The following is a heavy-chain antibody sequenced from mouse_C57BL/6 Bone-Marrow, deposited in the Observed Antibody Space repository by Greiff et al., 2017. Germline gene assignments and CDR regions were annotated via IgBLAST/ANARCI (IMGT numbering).Heavy chain of an antibody. D-gene: IGHD4-1*01. Sequence: VQLQESGAELVRPGTSVKMSCKASGYTFTNYWIGWAKQRPGHGLERIGDIYPGGGYTNYNEKFKGKATLTADKSSSTAYMQFSSLTSEDSATYYCARLGHYAMDYWGQGTSVTVSS. J-gene: IGHJ4*01. CDR2: IYPGGGYT. V-gene: IGHV1-63*01. CDR3: ARLGHYAMDY. CDR1: GYTFTNYW.